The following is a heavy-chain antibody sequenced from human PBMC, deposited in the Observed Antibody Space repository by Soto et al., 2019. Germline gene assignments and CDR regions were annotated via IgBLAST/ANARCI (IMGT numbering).Heavy chain of an antibody. CDR2: IIPIFGTA. CDR3: ARVVATIERGFSWFDP. Sequence: QVQLVQSGAEVKKPGSSVKVSCKASGGTFSSYAISWVRQAPGQWLEWMGGIIPIFGTANYAQKFQGRVTTTADESTSTADMELSSLRSEDTAVYYCARVVATIERGFSWFDPWGQGNLVTVSA. D-gene: IGHD5-12*01. V-gene: IGHV1-69*12. J-gene: IGHJ5*02. CDR1: GGTFSSYA.